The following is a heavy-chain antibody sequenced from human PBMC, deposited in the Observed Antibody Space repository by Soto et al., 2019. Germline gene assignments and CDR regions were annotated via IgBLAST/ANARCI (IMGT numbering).Heavy chain of an antibody. D-gene: IGHD3-10*01. CDR1: GDSISSSSSYY. CDR2: MYYSGST. V-gene: IGHV4-39*01. J-gene: IGHJ4*02. Sequence: QLLLQESAPGLVKPSETLSLTCSVSGDSISSSSSYYWAWIRQPPGKGLQWIGSMYYSGSTYYNPSPKSGLAFSLDGSKTELPLQLISATAADTAVFYWPRMPITIVRGRGEYDLDYWGQGALVSVSS. CDR3: PRMPITIVRGRGEYDLDY.